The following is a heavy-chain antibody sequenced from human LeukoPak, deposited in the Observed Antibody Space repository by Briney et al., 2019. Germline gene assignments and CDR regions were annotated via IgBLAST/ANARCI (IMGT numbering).Heavy chain of an antibody. CDR2: INHSGST. V-gene: IGHV4-34*01. J-gene: IGHJ4*02. Sequence: SETLSLTCAVYGGSFSGYYWSWIRQPPGKGLEWIGEINHSGSTNYNPSLKSRVTISVDTSKNQFSLTLSSVTAADTAVYYCARGLVLNGASYYFDYWGQGTLVTVSS. CDR3: ARGLVLNGASYYFDY. CDR1: GGSFSGYY. D-gene: IGHD2-8*02.